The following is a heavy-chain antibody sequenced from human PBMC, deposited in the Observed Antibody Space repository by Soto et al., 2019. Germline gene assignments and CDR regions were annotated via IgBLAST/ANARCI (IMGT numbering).Heavy chain of an antibody. CDR1: SGSISSSNW. J-gene: IGHJ3*02. CDR3: ARGGMTTVTTDAFDI. D-gene: IGHD4-17*01. V-gene: IGHV4-4*02. CDR2: IYHSGST. Sequence: QVQLQESGPGLVKPSGTLSLTCAVSSGSISSSNWWSWVRQPPGKGLEWIGEIYHSGSTNYNPSLKSRVTISVAKSKNQFSLKLSSVTAADTAVYYCARGGMTTVTTDAFDIWGQGTMVTVSS.